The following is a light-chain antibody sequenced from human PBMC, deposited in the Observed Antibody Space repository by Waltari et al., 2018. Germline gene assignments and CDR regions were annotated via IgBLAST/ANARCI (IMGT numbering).Light chain of an antibody. CDR2: WAA. V-gene: IGKV4-1*01. J-gene: IGKJ4*01. CDR1: QSVLYSSNHKNY. CDR3: QQYYSTRPLT. Sequence: DIQMTQSPSTLSASVGDRVTITCRASQSVLYSSNHKNYLAWYQQKPGQAPKLLIYWAATRESGVPDRFSGSGSGTDFTLTISSLQAEDVAVYYCQQYYSTRPLTFGGGTKVEIK.